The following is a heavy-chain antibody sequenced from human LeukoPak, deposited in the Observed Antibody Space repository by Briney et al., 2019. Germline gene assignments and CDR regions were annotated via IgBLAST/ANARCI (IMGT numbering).Heavy chain of an antibody. J-gene: IGHJ4*02. CDR2: ISWNSGSI. V-gene: IGHV3-9*01. Sequence: HTGGSLRHSCAASGFTFDDYAMHWVRQAPGKGLEWVSGISWNSGSIGYADSVKGRFTISRDNAKNSLYLQMNSLRVEDTAVYYCAREGDGSRYYFDYWGQGILVTVSS. CDR1: GFTFDDYA. D-gene: IGHD2-21*01. CDR3: AREGDGSRYYFDY.